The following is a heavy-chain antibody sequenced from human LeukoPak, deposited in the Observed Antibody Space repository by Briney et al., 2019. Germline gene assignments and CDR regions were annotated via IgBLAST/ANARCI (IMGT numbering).Heavy chain of an antibody. V-gene: IGHV3-74*01. CDR3: ARERSFNGTHYGRDV. D-gene: IGHD1-26*01. CDR1: GFSLGNYW. CDR2: INVDGSDT. J-gene: IGHJ6*02. Sequence: PGGSLRLSCVASGFSLGNYWMNWVRQAPGKGLRWVSHINVDGSDTDYADSVKGRFTISRDNSKSTLYLQMNSLRAEDTALYYCARERSFNGTHYGRDVWGQGTTVTVS.